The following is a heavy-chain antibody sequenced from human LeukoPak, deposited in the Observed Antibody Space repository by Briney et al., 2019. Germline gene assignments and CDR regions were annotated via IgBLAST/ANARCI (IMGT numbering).Heavy chain of an antibody. D-gene: IGHD3-10*01. CDR3: ASSGRGYYGSGSYYRFPY. Sequence: PSETLSLTCTVSGGSISSGSYYWSWIRQPAGKGLDWIGRIYTTGSTNYNPSLKSRVTISVDTSKNQFSLKLSSVTAADTAVYYCASSGRGYYGSGSYYRFPYWGQGTLVTVSS. J-gene: IGHJ4*02. CDR1: GGSISSGSYY. CDR2: IYTTGST. V-gene: IGHV4-61*02.